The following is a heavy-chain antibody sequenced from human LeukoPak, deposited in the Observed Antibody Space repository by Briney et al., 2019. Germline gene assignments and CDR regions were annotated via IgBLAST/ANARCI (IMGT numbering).Heavy chain of an antibody. J-gene: IGHJ4*02. CDR3: ARHSGSGWQALGY. V-gene: IGHV1-18*04. D-gene: IGHD6-19*01. CDR2: TSYNGNT. Sequence: ASVKVSCKASGYTFSNYGISWVRQAPGLGLEWMGWTSYNGNTNYAQKFQDRVTTTTDTSTTTAYMELRSLESDDTAVYYCARHSGSGWQALGYWGQGTLVTVSP. CDR1: GYTFSNYG.